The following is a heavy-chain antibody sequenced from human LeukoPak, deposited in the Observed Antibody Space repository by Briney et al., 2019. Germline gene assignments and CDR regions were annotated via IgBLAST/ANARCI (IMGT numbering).Heavy chain of an antibody. CDR2: IYYSGTA. CDR1: GGSISSSSYY. D-gene: IGHD6-13*01. CDR3: ARVAAARYYYYTDV. Sequence: SSETLSLTCTVSGGSISSSSYYWGWIRQPPGKGLEWIGTIYYSGTAYYSPSLKSRVTISVDTSMNQFSLRLSSVTAADTAVFYCARVAAARYYYYTDVWGKGTTVTVSS. J-gene: IGHJ6*03. V-gene: IGHV4-39*01.